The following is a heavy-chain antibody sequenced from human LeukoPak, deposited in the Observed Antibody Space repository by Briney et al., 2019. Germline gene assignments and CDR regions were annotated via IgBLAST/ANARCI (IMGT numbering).Heavy chain of an antibody. D-gene: IGHD3-22*01. CDR1: GGSISSSSYY. J-gene: IGHJ5*02. V-gene: IGHV4-39*07. Sequence: PSETLSLTCTVSGGSISSSSYYWGWIRQPPGKGLEWIGSIYYSGSTYYNPSLKSRVTTSVDTSKNQFSLKLSSVTAADTAVYYCARNTAGYYHDSSGYPNWFDPWGQGTLVTVSS. CDR2: IYYSGST. CDR3: ARNTAGYYHDSSGYPNWFDP.